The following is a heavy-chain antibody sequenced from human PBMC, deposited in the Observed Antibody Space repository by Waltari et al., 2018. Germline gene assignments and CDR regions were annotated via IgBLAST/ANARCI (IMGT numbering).Heavy chain of an antibody. D-gene: IGHD2-2*01. J-gene: IGHJ4*02. CDR1: GYSISSGYY. CDR2: ISHSGST. Sequence: QVQLQESGPGLVKPSETLSLTCAVSGYSISSGYYWGWIRQPPGKGLEWIGSISHSGSTYYNPSLKSRVTISVDTSKNQFSLKRSSVTAADTAVYYCASSPQDIVVVPAAMRFDYWGQGTLVTVSS. CDR3: ASSPQDIVVVPAAMRFDY. V-gene: IGHV4-38-2*01.